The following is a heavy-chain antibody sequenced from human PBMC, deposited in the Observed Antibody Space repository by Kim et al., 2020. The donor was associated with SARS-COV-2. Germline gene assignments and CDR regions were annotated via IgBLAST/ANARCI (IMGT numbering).Heavy chain of an antibody. V-gene: IGHV3-23*01. CDR2: ISSSGGTI. D-gene: IGHD3-22*01. CDR1: GFTFRSYA. CDR3: AKRDSSVPRRAFDI. Sequence: GGSLRLSCAASGFTFRSYAMSWVRQAPGKGLEWVSAISSSGGTIYYADSVKGRFTISRDNSKNTLYLQMNSLRAEDTAVYYCAKRDSSVPRRAFDIWGQGTMVTGSS. J-gene: IGHJ3*02.